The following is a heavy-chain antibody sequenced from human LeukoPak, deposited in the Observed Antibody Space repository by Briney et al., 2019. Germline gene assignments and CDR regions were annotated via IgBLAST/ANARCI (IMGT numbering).Heavy chain of an antibody. CDR3: ARVKILGVSASYYYYYYMDV. V-gene: IGHV4-59*01. Sequence: SETLSLTCTVSGGSISSYYWSWIRQPPGKGLEWIGYIYYSGSTNYNPSLKSRVTISVDTSKNQFSLKLSSVIAADTAVYYCARVKILGVSASYYYYYYMDVWGKGTTVTVSS. CDR2: IYYSGST. J-gene: IGHJ6*03. CDR1: GGSISSYY. D-gene: IGHD2-15*01.